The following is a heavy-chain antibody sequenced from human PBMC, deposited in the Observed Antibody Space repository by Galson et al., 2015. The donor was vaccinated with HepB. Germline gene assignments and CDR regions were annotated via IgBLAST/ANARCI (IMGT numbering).Heavy chain of an antibody. Sequence: SVKVSCKASGYTFTSYAMNWVRQAPGQGLEWMGWINTNTGNPTYAQGFTGRFVFSLDTSVSTAYLQISSLKAEDTAVYYCAGGSLLWFGEEAHLPDYWGQGTLVTVSS. CDR1: GYTFTSYA. D-gene: IGHD3-10*01. CDR3: AGGSLLWFGEEAHLPDY. J-gene: IGHJ4*02. V-gene: IGHV7-4-1*02. CDR2: INTNTGNP.